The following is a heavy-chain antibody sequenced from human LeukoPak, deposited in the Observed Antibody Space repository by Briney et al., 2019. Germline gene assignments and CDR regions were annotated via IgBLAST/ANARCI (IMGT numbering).Heavy chain of an antibody. CDR2: ISYDGSNK. V-gene: IGHV3-30-3*01. CDR1: GFTFSSYA. D-gene: IGHD2-2*01. Sequence: QTGGSLRLSCAASGFTFSSYAMHWVRQAPGKGLEWVAVISYDGSNKYYADSVKGRFTISRDNSKNTLYLQMNSLRAEDTAVYYCARDPVVPAAARKMGIGAFDIWGQGTMVTVSS. CDR3: ARDPVVPAAARKMGIGAFDI. J-gene: IGHJ3*02.